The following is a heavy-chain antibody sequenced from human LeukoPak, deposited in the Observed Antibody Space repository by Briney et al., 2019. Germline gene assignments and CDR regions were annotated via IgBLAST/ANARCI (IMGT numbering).Heavy chain of an antibody. Sequence: ASVWVSCKASGYTFTGYYIHWVRQAPGQGLEWMGWINPNSGGTNYAQKFQGRVTMTRDTSISTAYMELSRLRSDDTAVYYCATNAISGNIDYWGQGTMLTVSP. D-gene: IGHD2/OR15-2a*01. CDR2: INPNSGGT. J-gene: IGHJ4*02. CDR3: ATNAISGNIDY. V-gene: IGHV1-2*02. CDR1: GYTFTGYY.